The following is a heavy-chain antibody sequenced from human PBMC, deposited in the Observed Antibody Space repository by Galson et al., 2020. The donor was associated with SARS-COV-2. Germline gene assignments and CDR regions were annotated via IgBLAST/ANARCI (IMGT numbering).Heavy chain of an antibody. CDR2: ISGSGGST. CDR3: AKGSRGSHDYFDY. J-gene: IGHJ4*02. CDR1: GFTFSSYA. Sequence: GGSMRLSCAASGFTFSSYAMSWVRQAPGKGLEWVSAISGSGGSTYYADSVKGRFTISRDNSENTLYLQMNSLRAEDTAVYYCAKGSRGSHDYFDYWGQGTLVTVSS. D-gene: IGHD1-26*01. V-gene: IGHV3-23*01.